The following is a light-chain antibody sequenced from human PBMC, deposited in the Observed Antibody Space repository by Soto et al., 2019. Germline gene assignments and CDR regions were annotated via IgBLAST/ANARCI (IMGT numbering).Light chain of an antibody. CDR1: QSVSSY. CDR3: QQRSNWTT. V-gene: IGKV3-11*01. Sequence: EIVLTQSPGTLSLSPGERATLSCRASQSVSSYLACYQQKPGQAPRLLIYDASNRATGIPARFSGSGSGTDFTLTISSLEPEDFPVYYCQQRSNWTTLGQGTRLEIK. J-gene: IGKJ5*01. CDR2: DAS.